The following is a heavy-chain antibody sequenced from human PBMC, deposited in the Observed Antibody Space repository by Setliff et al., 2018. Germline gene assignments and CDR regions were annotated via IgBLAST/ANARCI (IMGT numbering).Heavy chain of an antibody. J-gene: IGHJ5*02. D-gene: IGHD6-6*01. CDR3: ARGYAARVGFGNRFDP. V-gene: IGHV4-34*01. Sequence: LSLTCAVYGASFSGTYCSWIRQSPGKGLEWIGEINHTGSPNWIGEINQSGSPNYNPSLKSRVTMSVDTSKNQFSLKLTSVTAADTAVFYCARGYAARVGFGNRFDPWGQGTLVTVSS. CDR2: INQSGSP. CDR1: GASFSGTY.